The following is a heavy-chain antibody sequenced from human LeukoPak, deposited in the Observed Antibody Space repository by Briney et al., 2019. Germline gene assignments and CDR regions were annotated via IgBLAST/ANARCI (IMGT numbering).Heavy chain of an antibody. Sequence: PGGSLRLSCPASGFTFSSYTINWFRKAPGKGLKWSSSIIISSSYIYYADSVKGRFTISRDNAKNSLYLQMNSLRAEGTAVYYCARGDPYYYDSSGYRSWDYWGQGTLVTVSS. J-gene: IGHJ4*02. D-gene: IGHD3-22*01. CDR3: ARGDPYYYDSSGYRSWDY. CDR1: GFTFSSYT. CDR2: IIISSSYI. V-gene: IGHV3-21*01.